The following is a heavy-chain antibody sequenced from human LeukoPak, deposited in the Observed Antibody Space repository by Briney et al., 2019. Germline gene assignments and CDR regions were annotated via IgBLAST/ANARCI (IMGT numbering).Heavy chain of an antibody. V-gene: IGHV4-59*01. CDR1: GGYISSYY. Sequence: SETLSLTCTVSGGYISSYYWSWIRQPPGKGLERIKYIYYSGSTNYNPSLKSRVTISVDTSKNKFSLKLSTVTAADTAAYYCAGLAGGNPPNYFDYWGQGTLVTVSS. D-gene: IGHD4-23*01. CDR3: AGLAGGNPPNYFDY. J-gene: IGHJ4*02. CDR2: IYYSGST.